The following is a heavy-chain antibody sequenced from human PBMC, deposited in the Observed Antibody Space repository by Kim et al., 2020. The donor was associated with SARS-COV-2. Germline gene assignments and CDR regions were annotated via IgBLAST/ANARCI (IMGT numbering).Heavy chain of an antibody. CDR3: ARLEMATLYYFDY. D-gene: IGHD3-16*01. J-gene: IGHJ4*02. Sequence: YTPSRKSRATISVDTSKNQFSLKLSSVTAADTAVYYCARLEMATLYYFDYWGQGTLVTVSS. V-gene: IGHV4-39*01.